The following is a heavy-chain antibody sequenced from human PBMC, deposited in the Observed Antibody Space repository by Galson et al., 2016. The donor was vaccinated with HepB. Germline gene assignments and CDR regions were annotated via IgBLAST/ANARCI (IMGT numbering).Heavy chain of an antibody. Sequence: LSLTCTVSGASISGYYLSWIRQPPGKGLEWIGYTYYSGRTNYNPSLKSRVTISVDTSKNQFPLKLSSVTAADTAVYYCARDDSGGWYGFHYGMDVWGQGTTVTVSS. V-gene: IGHV4-59*01. CDR2: TYYSGRT. CDR1: GASISGYY. J-gene: IGHJ6*02. D-gene: IGHD6-19*01. CDR3: ARDDSGGWYGFHYGMDV.